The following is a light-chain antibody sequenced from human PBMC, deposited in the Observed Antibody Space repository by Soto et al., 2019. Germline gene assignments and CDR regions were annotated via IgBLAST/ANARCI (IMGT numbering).Light chain of an antibody. CDR2: DAS. CDR3: LKYSTWAPLYT. Sequence: EIVMTQSPATLSVSLGERVTLSCRASQSVSSYLAWYQQKPGQAPRLLISDASTKATDIPDRFSGSGSGTDFTLTIRSLHSKDLAVYYCLKYSTWAPLYTFGQGTKLEIK. J-gene: IGKJ2*01. V-gene: IGKV3-15*01. CDR1: QSVSSY.